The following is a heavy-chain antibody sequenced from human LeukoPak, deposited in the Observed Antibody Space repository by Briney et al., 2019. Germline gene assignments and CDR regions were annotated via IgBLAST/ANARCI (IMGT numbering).Heavy chain of an antibody. D-gene: IGHD3-22*01. CDR2: IWYDGSNK. CDR3: ARDTLDTNTYYYDSSGPAVGDY. CDR1: GFTFSSYG. Sequence: PGRSLRLSCAASGFTFSSYGMHWVRQAPGKGLEWVAVIWYDGSNKYYADSVKGRFTISRDNSKNTLYLQMNSLRAEDTAVYYCARDTLDTNTYYYDSSGPAVGDYWGQGTLVTVSS. V-gene: IGHV3-33*01. J-gene: IGHJ4*02.